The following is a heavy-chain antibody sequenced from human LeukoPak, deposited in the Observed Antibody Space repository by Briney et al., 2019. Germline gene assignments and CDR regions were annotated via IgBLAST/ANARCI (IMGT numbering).Heavy chain of an antibody. CDR2: ISGTGDYI. D-gene: IGHD2-2*01. CDR1: GFTFSSYS. V-gene: IGHV3-21*01. CDR3: ARREPTGCSGTSCFAGPVGN. J-gene: IGHJ4*02. Sequence: GGSLRLSCAASGFTFSSYSMNWVRQAPGKGLEWVSSISGTGDYIYYADSVKGRFTISRDNGKNSLFLQMNSLRVEDTAVYYCARREPTGCSGTSCFAGPVGNWGQGTLVTVSS.